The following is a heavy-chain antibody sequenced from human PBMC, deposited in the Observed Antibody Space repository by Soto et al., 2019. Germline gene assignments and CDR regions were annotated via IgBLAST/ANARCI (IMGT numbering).Heavy chain of an antibody. CDR2: INHSGST. D-gene: IGHD3-22*01. Sequence: SETLSLTCAVYGGSFSGYYWSWIRQPPGKGLEWIGEINHSGSTNYNPSLKSRVTISVDTSKNQFSLKLSSVTAADTAVYYCARGKYYYDSSAIFQHWGRGTLVTVSS. V-gene: IGHV4-34*01. J-gene: IGHJ1*01. CDR1: GGSFSGYY. CDR3: ARGKYYYDSSAIFQH.